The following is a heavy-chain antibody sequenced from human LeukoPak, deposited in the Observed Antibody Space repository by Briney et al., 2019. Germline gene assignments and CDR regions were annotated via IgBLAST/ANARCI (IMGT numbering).Heavy chain of an antibody. CDR3: ARVFGEQYYFDY. CDR1: GGSISSYY. V-gene: IGHV4-59*01. CDR2: IYYSGST. Sequence: PSETLSLTCTVSGGSISSYYWSWIRQPPGKGLEWIGYIYYSGSTNYNPSLKSRVTISVDTSKNQFSLKLSSVTAADTAVYYCARVFGEQYYFDYWGQGTLVTVSS. D-gene: IGHD3-16*01. J-gene: IGHJ4*02.